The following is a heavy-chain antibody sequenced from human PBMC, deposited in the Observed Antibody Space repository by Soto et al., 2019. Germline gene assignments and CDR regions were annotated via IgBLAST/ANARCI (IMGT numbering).Heavy chain of an antibody. D-gene: IGHD2-15*01. CDR1: GFTFSKFD. J-gene: IGHJ4*02. Sequence: PGGSLRLSCEASGFTFSKFDMHWVRQPTGKGLEWVSTIGISGDTYYAVSVKGRFTIPRHNAKNSLSLQMNSLRAGDTALYFCARGQEVGAHFFDSWGQGTQVTVSS. V-gene: IGHV3-13*04. CDR2: IGISGDT. CDR3: ARGQEVGAHFFDS.